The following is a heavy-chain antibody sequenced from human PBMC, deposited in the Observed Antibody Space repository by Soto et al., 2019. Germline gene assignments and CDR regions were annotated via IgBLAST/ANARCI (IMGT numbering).Heavy chain of an antibody. CDR1: GFTFSSYS. Sequence: EVQLVESGGGLVQPGGSLRLSCAASGFTFSSYSMNWVRQAPGKGLEWVSYISSSSSTIYYADSVKGRFTIARDNAKNSLYLQMNSLRDEDTAVYYCAREYYDILTGPNAFDIWGQGTMVTVSS. CDR2: ISSSSSTI. J-gene: IGHJ3*02. CDR3: AREYYDILTGPNAFDI. V-gene: IGHV3-48*02. D-gene: IGHD3-9*01.